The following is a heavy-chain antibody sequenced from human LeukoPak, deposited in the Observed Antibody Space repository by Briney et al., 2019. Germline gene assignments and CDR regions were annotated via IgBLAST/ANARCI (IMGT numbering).Heavy chain of an antibody. CDR3: ARGGSRVVEYYFDY. J-gene: IGHJ4*02. D-gene: IGHD2-15*01. V-gene: IGHV3-7*01. CDR2: IKQNGSEQ. Sequence: GGSLRLSCAASGFTFSIYWMSWVRQAPGKGLEWVANIKQNGSEQYYVDSVKGRFTISRDNAKNSLYLQMNSLRAEDTAVYYCARGGSRVVEYYFDYWGQGTLVTVSS. CDR1: GFTFSIYW.